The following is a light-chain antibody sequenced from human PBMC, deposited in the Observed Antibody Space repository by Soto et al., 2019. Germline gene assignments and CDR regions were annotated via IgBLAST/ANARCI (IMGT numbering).Light chain of an antibody. J-gene: IGKJ1*01. CDR1: QTVNSDY. CDR2: ATS. Sequence: EIVLTQSPGTLSLSPWETATLSCSASQTVNSDYLAWFQQRPGQAPRLLIFATSRRATDIPDRFSGSGSGTDFTLAIRRLEPEDFAVYYCHQFGYSPRTFGQGTKVDI. V-gene: IGKV3-20*01. CDR3: HQFGYSPRT.